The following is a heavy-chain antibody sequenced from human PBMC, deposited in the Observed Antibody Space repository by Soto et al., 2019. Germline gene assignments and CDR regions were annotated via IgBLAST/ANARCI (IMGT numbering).Heavy chain of an antibody. CDR1: GFTFSSYG. V-gene: IGHV3-33*01. Sequence: QVQLVESGGGVVQPGRSLRLSCAASGFTFSSYGMHWVRQAPGKGLEWVAVIWYDGSNKYYADSVKGRFTISRDNSKNTLYRQMNSLRAEDRAVYYCARVRGVTTQEPFDYWGQGTLVIVSS. D-gene: IGHD3-10*01. CDR3: ARVRGVTTQEPFDY. CDR2: IWYDGSNK. J-gene: IGHJ4*02.